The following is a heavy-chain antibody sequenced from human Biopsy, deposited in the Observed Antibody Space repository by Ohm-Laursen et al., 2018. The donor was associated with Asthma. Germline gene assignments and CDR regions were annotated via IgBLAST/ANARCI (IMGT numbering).Heavy chain of an antibody. CDR2: IYYSGRT. J-gene: IGHJ2*01. CDR3: ARAVSSSSYWYFDL. D-gene: IGHD6-6*01. CDR1: GDAMSTSGSY. Sequence: TLSLTWIVSGDAMSTSGSYWGWIRQSPGKGLEWIGSIYYSGRTYYNPSLESRVTISADTSKNHFSLKVTSVTAAGTAVYYCARAVSSSSYWYFDLWDRGDLVTVSS. V-gene: IGHV4-39*02.